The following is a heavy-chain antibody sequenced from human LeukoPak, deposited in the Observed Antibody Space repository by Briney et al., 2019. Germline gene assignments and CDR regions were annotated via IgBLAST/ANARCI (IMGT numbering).Heavy chain of an antibody. D-gene: IGHD5-18*01. V-gene: IGHV3-30*03. CDR2: ISYDGSNK. CDR1: GFTFSSYG. J-gene: IGHJ4*02. Sequence: GRSLRLSCAASGFTFSSYGMHWVRQAPGKGLEWVAVISYDGSNKYYADSVKGRFTISRDNSKNTLYLQMNSLRAEDTAVYYCARDLSGYSYGSDYWGQGTLVTVSS. CDR3: ARDLSGYSYGSDY.